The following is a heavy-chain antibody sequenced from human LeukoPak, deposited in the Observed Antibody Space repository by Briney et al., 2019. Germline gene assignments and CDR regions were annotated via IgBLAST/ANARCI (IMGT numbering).Heavy chain of an antibody. CDR2: ISGGGDTT. D-gene: IGHD3-22*01. CDR1: GFTFSNFG. J-gene: IGHJ4*02. V-gene: IGHV3-23*01. CDR3: AKTNGYYDY. Sequence: GGSLRLSCAASGFTFSNFGMSWVRQAPGRGLEWVSGISGGGDTTYYAESVKGRFTISRDNSKNTVFLQMNSLSAEDTALYYCAKTNGYYDYWGQGTLVAVSS.